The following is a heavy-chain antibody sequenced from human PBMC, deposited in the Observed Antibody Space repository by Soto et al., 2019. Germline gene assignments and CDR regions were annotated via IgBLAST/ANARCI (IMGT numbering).Heavy chain of an antibody. J-gene: IGHJ4*02. CDR3: AKSAGKGGLAAPIDH. CDR1: GFTFSNYG. CDR2: IYYDASEK. Sequence: VQLVESGGGVVQPGRSLRLSCASSGFTFSNYGMLWVRQAPGKGLDWVTVIYYDASEKYYADSVKGRFTISRDNSKNTLFLQMDRLRAEDTAVYYCAKSAGKGGLAAPIDHLGQGTLVTGSS. D-gene: IGHD6-13*01. V-gene: IGHV3-33*06.